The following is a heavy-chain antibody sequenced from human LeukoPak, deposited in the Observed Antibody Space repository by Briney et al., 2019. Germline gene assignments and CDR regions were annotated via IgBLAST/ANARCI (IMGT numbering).Heavy chain of an antibody. D-gene: IGHD5-18*01. V-gene: IGHV4-34*01. Sequence: SETLSLTCAVYGGSFSGYYWSWIRQPPGKGLEWIGEINHSGSTNYNPSLKSRVTISVDTSKNQFSLKLSSVTAADTAVYYCAMKPLIQLWPFFDYWGQGTLVTVST. CDR1: GGSFSGYY. CDR3: AMKPLIQLWPFFDY. CDR2: INHSGST. J-gene: IGHJ4*02.